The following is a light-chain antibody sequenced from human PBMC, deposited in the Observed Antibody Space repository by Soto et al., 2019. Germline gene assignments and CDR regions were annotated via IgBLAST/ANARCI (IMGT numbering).Light chain of an antibody. J-gene: IGLJ3*02. V-gene: IGLV2-8*01. CDR1: SSDVGGYNY. CDR2: EVS. Sequence: QSALTQPASVSGSPGQSITISCTGTSSDVGGYNYVSWYQQHPGKAPKLMIYEVSTRPSGVPDRFSGSKSGNTASLTVSGLQAEDEADYYCNSYAGSNNWVFGGGTKL. CDR3: NSYAGSNNWV.